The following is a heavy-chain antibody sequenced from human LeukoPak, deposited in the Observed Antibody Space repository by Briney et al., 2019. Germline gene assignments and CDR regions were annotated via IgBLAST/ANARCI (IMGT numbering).Heavy chain of an antibody. CDR3: ARQGLDNILTGLYAFDI. J-gene: IGHJ3*02. V-gene: IGHV4-59*08. CDR2: IYYSGST. Sequence: SETLSLTCTVSGGSISSYYWSWIRQPPGKGLEWIGYIYYSGSTNYNPSLKSRVSISVGTSKIQFSLKLSSVTAADTAVYYCARQGLDNILTGLYAFDIWGQGTMVTVSS. D-gene: IGHD3-9*01. CDR1: GGSISSYY.